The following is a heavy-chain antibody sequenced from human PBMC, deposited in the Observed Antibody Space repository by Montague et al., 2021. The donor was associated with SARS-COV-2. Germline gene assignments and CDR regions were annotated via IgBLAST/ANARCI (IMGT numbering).Heavy chain of an antibody. CDR1: GGSISSSSYY. Sequence: SETLSLTCTVSGGSISSSSYYWGWIRQPPGKGLEWIGCIYYSGSTYYNPSLKSRVTMSVDTSKNQFSLKLISAAAAGTAVYYCASPTYCYDSSGSGAFDIWGQGAMVPVS. V-gene: IGHV4-39*01. D-gene: IGHD3-22*01. CDR3: ASPTYCYDSSGSGAFDI. J-gene: IGHJ3*02. CDR2: IYYSGST.